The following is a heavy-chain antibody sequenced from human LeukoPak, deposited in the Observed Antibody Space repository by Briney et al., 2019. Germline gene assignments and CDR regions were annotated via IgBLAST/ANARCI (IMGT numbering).Heavy chain of an antibody. J-gene: IGHJ3*02. CDR3: AKLGGKHYYDDRGYYYGDAFDT. D-gene: IGHD3-22*01. Sequence: PGGSLRLSCVTSGFTFSSYAMSWVRQAPGKGLEWVSSISGFGGSTYYLDSVKGRFTISRDNSQNTLYLQMNTLRAEDTAVYYCAKLGGKHYYDDRGYYYGDAFDTWGQGTLITVSS. CDR2: ISGFGGST. CDR1: GFTFSSYA. V-gene: IGHV3-23*01.